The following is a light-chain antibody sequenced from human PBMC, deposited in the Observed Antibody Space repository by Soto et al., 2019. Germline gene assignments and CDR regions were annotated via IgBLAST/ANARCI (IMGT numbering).Light chain of an antibody. Sequence: EIVLTPSPATLSLSPVERATLSCMASQSVSSYLAWYQQKPGQAPRLLIFGASSRATGIPDRFSGSGSGTDFTLTIRTREPEEFAVDHCQQYGSSPITFGQGTRREN. J-gene: IGKJ5*01. V-gene: IGKV3-20*01. CDR2: GAS. CDR3: QQYGSSPIT. CDR1: QSVSSY.